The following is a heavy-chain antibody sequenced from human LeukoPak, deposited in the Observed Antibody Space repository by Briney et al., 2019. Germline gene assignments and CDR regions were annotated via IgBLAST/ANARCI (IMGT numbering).Heavy chain of an antibody. Sequence: ASVKVSCKASGYTFTSYDINWVRQATGQGLEWMGWMNPNSGNTGYAQEFQGRVTMTRNTSISTAYMELSSLRSEDMAVYYCARGPRGGSYSGYWGQGTLVTVSS. V-gene: IGHV1-8*01. CDR1: GYTFTSYD. J-gene: IGHJ4*02. CDR2: MNPNSGNT. D-gene: IGHD1-26*01. CDR3: ARGPRGGSYSGY.